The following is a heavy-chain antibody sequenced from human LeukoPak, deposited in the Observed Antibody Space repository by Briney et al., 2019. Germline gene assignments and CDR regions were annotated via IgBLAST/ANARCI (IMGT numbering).Heavy chain of an antibody. V-gene: IGHV4-31*03. CDR3: ASAVFHPYYYDSSGYWFDY. D-gene: IGHD3-22*01. CDR2: IYYSGST. Sequence: SETLSLTCTVSGGSISSGGYYWSWIRQHPGKGLEWIGYIYYSGSTYYNPSLKSRVTISVDTSKNQFSLKLSSVTAADTAVYYCASAVFHPYYYDSSGYWFDYWGQGTLVTVSS. CDR1: GGSISSGGYY. J-gene: IGHJ4*02.